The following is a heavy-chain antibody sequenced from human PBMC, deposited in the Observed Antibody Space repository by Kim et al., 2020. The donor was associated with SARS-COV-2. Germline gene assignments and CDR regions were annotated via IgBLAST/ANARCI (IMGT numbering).Heavy chain of an antibody. J-gene: IGHJ5*02. D-gene: IGHD3-10*01. CDR3: ARVAPLYIWFGELLYNQNWFDP. V-gene: IGHV4-4*02. CDR2: IYHSGST. CDR1: GGSISSSNW. Sequence: SETLSLTCAVSGGSISSSNWWSWVRQPPGKGLEWIGEIYHSGSTNYNPSLKSRVTISVDKSKNQFSLKLSSVTAADTAVYYCARVAPLYIWFGELLYNQNWFDPWGQGTLVTVSS.